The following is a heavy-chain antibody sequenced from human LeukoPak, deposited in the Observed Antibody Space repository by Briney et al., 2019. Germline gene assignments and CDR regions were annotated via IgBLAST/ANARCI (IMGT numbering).Heavy chain of an antibody. V-gene: IGHV3-74*01. CDR2: INSDGSST. CDR3: VGAYDLRF. CDR1: GFTFRSYW. Sequence: GGSLRLSWAASGFTFRSYWMHWVRQPPGKGLVWVSRINSDGSSTTYADSVKGRFTISRDNAKNTLYLQMNSLRAEDTAVYYCVGAYDLRFWGQGTLVTVSS. D-gene: IGHD5-12*01. J-gene: IGHJ4*02.